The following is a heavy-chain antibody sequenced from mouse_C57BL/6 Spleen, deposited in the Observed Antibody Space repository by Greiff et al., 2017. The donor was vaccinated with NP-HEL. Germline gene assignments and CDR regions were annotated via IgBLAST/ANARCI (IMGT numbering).Heavy chain of an antibody. CDR1: GYSFTSYY. CDR2: IYPGSGNT. CDR3: ARYPTTVADY. J-gene: IGHJ2*01. D-gene: IGHD1-1*01. Sequence: QVQLQQSGPELVKPGASVKISCKASGYSFTSYYIHWVKQRPGQGLEWIGWIYPGSGNTKYNEKFKGKATLTADTSSSTAYMQLSSLTSEDSAVYYCARYPTTVADYWGQGTTLTVSS. V-gene: IGHV1-66*01.